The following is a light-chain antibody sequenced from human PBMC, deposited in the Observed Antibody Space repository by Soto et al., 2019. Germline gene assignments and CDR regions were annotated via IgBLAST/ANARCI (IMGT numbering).Light chain of an antibody. CDR2: EVS. V-gene: IGLV2-14*01. CDR3: CSYAGSQTWV. J-gene: IGLJ3*02. CDR1: SSDVGGYNY. Sequence: QSALTQPASVSGSPGQSITISCTGTSSDVGGYNYVSWYQQHPGKAPKLMIYEVSNRPSGVSDRFSGSRSGNTASLTISGLQAEDEADYYCCSYAGSQTWVFGGGTKLTVL.